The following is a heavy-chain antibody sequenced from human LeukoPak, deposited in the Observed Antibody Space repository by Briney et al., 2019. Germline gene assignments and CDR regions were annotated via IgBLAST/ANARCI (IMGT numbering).Heavy chain of an antibody. CDR2: ISGSGGST. D-gene: IGHD3-9*01. CDR1: GFTFSSYA. J-gene: IGHJ4*02. Sequence: GGSLRLSCAASGFTFSSYAMSWVRQAPGKGLEWVSAISGSGGSTYYADSVKGRFTISRDNSKNTLYPQMNSLRAEGTAVYYCAKDGIRYFDWSPEVDYWGQGTLVTVSS. V-gene: IGHV3-23*01. CDR3: AKDGIRYFDWSPEVDY.